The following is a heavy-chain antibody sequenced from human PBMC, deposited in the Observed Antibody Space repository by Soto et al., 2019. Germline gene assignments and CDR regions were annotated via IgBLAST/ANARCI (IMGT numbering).Heavy chain of an antibody. CDR1: SRWA. J-gene: IGHJ5*01. V-gene: IGHV3-23*01. D-gene: IGHD1-20*01. CDR3: SFLTYNHHCRLSPYFGPSAQPPLRSVHS. Sequence: SRWAMRRVSKEKKKGLEWFSAISGSGGSTYYADSVKRRFTISRDNSKNTLYLQMNSLRAEDTAVYFFSFLTYNHHCRLSPYFGPSAQPPLRSVHS. CDR2: ISGSGGST.